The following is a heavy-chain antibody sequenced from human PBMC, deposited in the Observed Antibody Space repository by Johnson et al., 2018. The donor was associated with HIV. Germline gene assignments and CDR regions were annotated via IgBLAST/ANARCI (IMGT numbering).Heavy chain of an antibody. CDR1: GFTVSSNY. D-gene: IGHD1-26*01. Sequence: EVQLVESGGGLIQPGGSLRLSCAASGFTVSSNYMNWVRQAPGKGLELVSVIYSGGSTYHADSVRGRFTISRDNSKNTLYLQMNSLKVEDTAVYYCARDLIVGATRGGAFDIWGQGTMVTVSS. V-gene: IGHV3-53*01. CDR2: IYSGGST. J-gene: IGHJ3*02. CDR3: ARDLIVGATRGGAFDI.